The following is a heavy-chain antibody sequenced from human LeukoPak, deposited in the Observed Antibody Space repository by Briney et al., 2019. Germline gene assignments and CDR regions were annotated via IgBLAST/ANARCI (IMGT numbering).Heavy chain of an antibody. V-gene: IGHV3-49*03. D-gene: IGHD5-18*01. J-gene: IGHJ4*02. CDR3: TRAADTAMVTGYFDY. Sequence: GGSLRLSCTASGFTFGDYAMRWFRQAPGKGLEWVDFIRSKAYGGTTEYAASVKGRFTISRDDSKSIAYLQMNSLKTEDTAVYYCTRAADTAMVTGYFDYWGQGTLVTVSS. CDR2: IRSKAYGGTT. CDR1: GFTFGDYA.